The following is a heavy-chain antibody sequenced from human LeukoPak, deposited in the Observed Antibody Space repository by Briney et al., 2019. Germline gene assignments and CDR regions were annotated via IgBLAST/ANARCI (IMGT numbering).Heavy chain of an antibody. Sequence: SETLSLTCTVSDGSISSYYWSWIRQPPGKGLEWIGYIYYSGSTNYNPFLKSRVTISVDTSKNQFSLKLSSVTAADTAVYYCAALWFGETDDYWGQGTLVTVSS. CDR1: DGSISSYY. D-gene: IGHD3-10*01. J-gene: IGHJ4*02. V-gene: IGHV4-59*01. CDR2: IYYSGST. CDR3: AALWFGETDDY.